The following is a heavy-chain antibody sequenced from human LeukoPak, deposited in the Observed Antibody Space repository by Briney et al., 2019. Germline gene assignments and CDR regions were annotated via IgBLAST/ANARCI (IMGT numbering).Heavy chain of an antibody. D-gene: IGHD3-10*01. Sequence: ASVKVSCKASGYTFTSYYMHWVRQAPGQGLEWMGIINPSGGSTSYAQKFQGRVTMTEDTSTDTAYMELSSLRSEDTAVYYCATDRGYYGSGSFGYWGQGTLVTVSS. CDR2: INPSGGST. J-gene: IGHJ4*02. CDR3: ATDRGYYGSGSFGY. CDR1: GYTFTSYY. V-gene: IGHV1-46*01.